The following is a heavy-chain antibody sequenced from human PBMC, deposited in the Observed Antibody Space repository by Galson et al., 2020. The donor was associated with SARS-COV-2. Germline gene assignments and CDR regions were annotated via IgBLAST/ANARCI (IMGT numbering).Heavy chain of an antibody. V-gene: IGHV4-39*01. CDR1: GDSVSSSSHF. D-gene: IGHD3-9*01. Sequence: SETLSLTCTVSGDSVSSSSHFWAWIRQPPGQGLEWIGSIYHSGSTYYDPSLKSRVTMSVDMSKNQFSLNLRSVTAADTAVYYCARLGGYTPDDIHRTYFDYWGQGTLVTVSS. J-gene: IGHJ4*02. CDR2: IYHSGST. CDR3: ARLGGYTPDDIHRTYFDY.